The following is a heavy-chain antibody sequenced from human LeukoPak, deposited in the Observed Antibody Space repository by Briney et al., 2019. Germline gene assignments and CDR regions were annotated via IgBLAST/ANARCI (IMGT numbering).Heavy chain of an antibody. D-gene: IGHD3-9*01. Sequence: GGSLRLSCAASGFTFSNAWMSWVREAPGKGLVWVSAISGSGGSTYYADSVKGRFTISRDNSKNTLYLQMNSLRAEDTAVYYCAKVGGITGTRTVVLRYFDWLLSTCWFDYWGQGTLVTVSS. CDR2: ISGSGGST. CDR3: AKVGGITGTRTVVLRYFDWLLSTCWFDY. CDR1: GFTFSNAW. V-gene: IGHV3-23*01. J-gene: IGHJ4*02.